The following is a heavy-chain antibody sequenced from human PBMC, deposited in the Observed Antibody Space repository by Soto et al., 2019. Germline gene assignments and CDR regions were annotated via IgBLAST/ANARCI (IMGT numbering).Heavy chain of an antibody. Sequence: PGESLKISCKGSGYGFPSYWISWVRQMPGKGLEWMGRIDPSDSNINYSPSFQGHVTLSVDKSIRTAYVQWSSLKASDSAIYYCASARVGMDVWGQGTTVTVSS. CDR2: IDPSDSNI. CDR1: GYGFPSYW. V-gene: IGHV5-10-1*01. CDR3: ASARVGMDV. J-gene: IGHJ6*02.